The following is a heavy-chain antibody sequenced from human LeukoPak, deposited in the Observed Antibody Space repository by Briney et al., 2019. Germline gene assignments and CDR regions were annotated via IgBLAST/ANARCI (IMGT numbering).Heavy chain of an antibody. CDR2: IYSGGST. Sequence: LXLSXXXXGXTVXSNYMSWVRQAPXKGLEWVSVIYSGGSTYHADSVKGRFTISRDNSKNTLYLQMNSLRAEDTAVYYCARGRLSGWFDYWGQGTLVTVSS. V-gene: IGHV3-53*01. CDR3: ARGRLSGWFDY. D-gene: IGHD6-19*01. CDR1: GXTVXSNY. J-gene: IGHJ4*02.